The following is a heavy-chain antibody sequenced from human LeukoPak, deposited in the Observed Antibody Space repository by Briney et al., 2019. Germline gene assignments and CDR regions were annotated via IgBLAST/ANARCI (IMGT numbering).Heavy chain of an antibody. Sequence: ASVKVSCKASGYTFTGYYMHWVRQAPAQGLEWMGWINPNSGGTNYAQKFQGRVTMTRDTSISTAYMELSGLRSDDTAVYYCARYFSSWYSDCWGQGALVTVSS. V-gene: IGHV1-2*02. CDR1: GYTFTGYY. CDR3: ARYFSSWYSDC. J-gene: IGHJ4*02. D-gene: IGHD6-13*01. CDR2: INPNSGGT.